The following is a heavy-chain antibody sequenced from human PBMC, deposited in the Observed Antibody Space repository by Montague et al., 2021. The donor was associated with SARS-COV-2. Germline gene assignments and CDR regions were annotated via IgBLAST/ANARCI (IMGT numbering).Heavy chain of an antibody. Sequence: SETLSLTCAVYGGSFSGYYWSWIRQPPGKGLEWIGEINHSGSTNYNPSLKSRVTISVDTSKNRFPLKLSSVTAADTAVYYCAGLTLGYCSSTSCYSDWFDPWGQGTLVTVSS. V-gene: IGHV4-34*01. CDR1: GGSFSGYY. D-gene: IGHD2-2*02. J-gene: IGHJ5*02. CDR3: AGLTLGYCSSTSCYSDWFDP. CDR2: INHSGST.